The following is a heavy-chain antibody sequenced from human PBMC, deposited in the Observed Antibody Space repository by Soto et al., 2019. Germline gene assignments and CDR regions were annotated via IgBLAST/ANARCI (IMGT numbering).Heavy chain of an antibody. V-gene: IGHV3-23*01. D-gene: IGHD4-17*01. Sequence: GGSLRLSCAASGFTFSSYAMSWVRQAPWKGLEWVSAISGSGGSTYYADSVKGRFTISRDNSKNTLYLQMNSLRAEDTAVYYCAKGPKSPPYGADPFDYWGQGTLVTVSS. CDR2: ISGSGGST. CDR3: AKGPKSPPYGADPFDY. CDR1: GFTFSSYA. J-gene: IGHJ4*02.